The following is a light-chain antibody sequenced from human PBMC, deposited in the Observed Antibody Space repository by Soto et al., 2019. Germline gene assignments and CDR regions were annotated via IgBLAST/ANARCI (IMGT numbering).Light chain of an antibody. CDR2: GAS. J-gene: IGKJ1*01. CDR3: QQSYSRPRT. CDR1: QSVSSN. Sequence: EIVMTQSPATLSVSPGERATLSCRASQSVSSNLAWYQQKPGQAPRLLIYGASTRATGIPARFSGSGSGTDFTLTISSLQPEDFATYFCQQSYSRPRTFGQGTKV. V-gene: IGKV3-15*01.